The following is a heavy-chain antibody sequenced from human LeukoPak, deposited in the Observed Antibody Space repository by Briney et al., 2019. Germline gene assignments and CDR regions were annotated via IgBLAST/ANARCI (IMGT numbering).Heavy chain of an antibody. CDR1: GFTLTSDS. Sequence: GGSLRLSCAASGFTLTSDSMNWVRQAPGKGLEWISYISSGATTTYYADSVKGRFTISRDNAGNSSYLQINSLRVDDTAVYYCAKGTVGAKYWGQGTLVIVSS. CDR2: ISSGATTT. V-gene: IGHV3-48*04. CDR3: AKGTVGAKY. D-gene: IGHD1-26*01. J-gene: IGHJ4*02.